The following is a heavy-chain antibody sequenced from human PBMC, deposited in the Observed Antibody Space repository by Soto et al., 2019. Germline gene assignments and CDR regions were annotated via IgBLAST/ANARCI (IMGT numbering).Heavy chain of an antibody. CDR2: ISSGGST. D-gene: IGHD2-21*02. CDR1: GLTVSSNN. J-gene: IGHJ5*02. V-gene: IGHV3-53*04. CDR3: ARGRDCGGDCPNWFDP. Sequence: EVQLVESGGGLVQPGGSLRLSCAASGLTVSSNNMSWVRQAPGKGLEWVSVISSGGSTYYADSVKGRLTTSRHNSKNTLYLQMNSLRAEDTAVYYCARGRDCGGDCPNWFDPWGQGTLVTVSS.